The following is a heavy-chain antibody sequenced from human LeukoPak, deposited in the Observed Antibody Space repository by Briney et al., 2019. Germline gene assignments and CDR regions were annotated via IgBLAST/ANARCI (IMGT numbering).Heavy chain of an antibody. D-gene: IGHD3-16*01. Sequence: GASVKVSCKASGYTFTSYAISWVRQAPGQGLEWMGGIIPIFGTANYAQKFQGRVTITADKSTSTAYMELSSLRSEDTAVYYCARHYGGLRLGELYPIDYWGQGTLVTVSS. V-gene: IGHV1-69*06. J-gene: IGHJ4*02. CDR2: IIPIFGTA. CDR3: ARHYGGLRLGELYPIDY. CDR1: GYTFTSYA.